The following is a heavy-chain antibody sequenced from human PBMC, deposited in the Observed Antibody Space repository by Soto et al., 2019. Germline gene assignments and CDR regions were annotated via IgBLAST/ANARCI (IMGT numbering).Heavy chain of an antibody. CDR2: FDPEDGET. J-gene: IGHJ4*02. V-gene: IGHV1-24*01. D-gene: IGHD3-22*01. Sequence: SVKVSCKVSGYTLTELSMHWVRQAPGKGLEWMGGFDPEDGETIYAQKFQGRVTMTEDTSTDTAYMELSSLRSEDTAVYYCATSAPHTLANYYDSSGPRHWGQGTLVTVSS. CDR3: ATSAPHTLANYYDSSGPRH. CDR1: GYTLTELS.